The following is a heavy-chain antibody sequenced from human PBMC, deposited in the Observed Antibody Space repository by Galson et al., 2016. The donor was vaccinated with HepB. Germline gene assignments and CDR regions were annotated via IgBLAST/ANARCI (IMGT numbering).Heavy chain of an antibody. D-gene: IGHD4-23*01. CDR1: GFAFSSFA. J-gene: IGHJ4*02. CDR3: AKDPLRTVVAPLFDY. Sequence: SLRLSCAASGFAFSSFALHWVRQAPGKGLEWVAVISYDGTNKYYADSVKGRFTISRDNFRNTLYVQMNSLRAEDTAVYYCAKDPLRTVVAPLFDYWGQGALVTVSS. CDR2: ISYDGTNK. V-gene: IGHV3-30*04.